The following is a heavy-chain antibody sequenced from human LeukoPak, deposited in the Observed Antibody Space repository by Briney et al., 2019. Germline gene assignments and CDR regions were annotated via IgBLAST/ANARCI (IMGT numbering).Heavy chain of an antibody. D-gene: IGHD6-19*01. CDR1: GGSISSDSYH. CDR3: AREQSSGCHD. Sequence: PSETLSLTCTVSGGSISSDSYHWGWIRQPPGKGLEWIASIYYSGTTYYKPTLKSRVTISVGTSKNQFSLRLSSVTAADTAVYYCAREQSSGCHDWGQGTLVTVSS. V-gene: IGHV4-39*02. CDR2: IYYSGTT. J-gene: IGHJ4*02.